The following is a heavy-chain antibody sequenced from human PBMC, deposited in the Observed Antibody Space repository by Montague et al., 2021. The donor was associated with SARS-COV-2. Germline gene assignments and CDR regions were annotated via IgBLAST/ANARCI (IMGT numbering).Heavy chain of an antibody. V-gene: IGHV3-9*01. CDR3: ARDQLKAQWPYYYYYMDV. CDR2: ISWNSGSI. Sequence: SLRLSCAASGFTFDDYAMHWVRQAPGKGLEWVSGISWNSGSIYYADSVKGRFTISRDNAKNSLYLQMNSLRAEDTAVYYCARDQLKAQWPYYYYYMDVWGKGTTVTVSS. D-gene: IGHD2-8*01. J-gene: IGHJ6*03. CDR1: GFTFDDYA.